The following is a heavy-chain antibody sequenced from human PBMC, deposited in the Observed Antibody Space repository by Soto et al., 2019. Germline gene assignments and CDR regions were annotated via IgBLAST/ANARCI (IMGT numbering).Heavy chain of an antibody. CDR1: GDSGSSNSAA. J-gene: IGHJ6*02. D-gene: IGHD6-19*01. Sequence: PSQTLALTCVISGDSGSSNSAAWKWIRQSPSRGLEWLGRTYYRSKWDNDYEVSVKSRLTINPDTSKNQFSLQLNSVTPEHTAVYYCARSPIAVAGPQRYHSYGMDVSGQATTVTVSS. V-gene: IGHV6-1*01. CDR3: ARSPIAVAGPQRYHSYGMDV. CDR2: TYYRSKWDN.